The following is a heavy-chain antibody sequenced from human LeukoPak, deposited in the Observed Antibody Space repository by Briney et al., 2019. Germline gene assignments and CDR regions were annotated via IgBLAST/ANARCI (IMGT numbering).Heavy chain of an antibody. CDR3: ARHNHWGGFDY. D-gene: IGHD7-27*01. V-gene: IGHV4-4*07. J-gene: IGHJ4*02. Sequence: SETLSLTCTVSDGSISSYYWSWIRQPAGKGLEWIGRLYTSGSTNYNPSLKSRVTISVDTSKNQFSLKLSSVTAADTAVYYCARHNHWGGFDYWGQGTLVTVSS. CDR1: DGSISSYY. CDR2: LYTSGST.